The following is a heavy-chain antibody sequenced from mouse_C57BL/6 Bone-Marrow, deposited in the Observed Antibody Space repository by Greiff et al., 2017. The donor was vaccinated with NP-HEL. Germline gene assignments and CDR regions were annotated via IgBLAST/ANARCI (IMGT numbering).Heavy chain of an antibody. Sequence: DVQLVESGGGLVKPGGSLKLSCAASGFTFSSYAMSWVRQTPEKRLEWVATISDGGSYTYYPDNVKGRFTISRDNAKNNLYLQMSHLKSEDTAMYYCARDYYGRVDYWGQGTTLTVSS. J-gene: IGHJ2*01. CDR3: ARDYYGRVDY. D-gene: IGHD1-1*01. V-gene: IGHV5-4*01. CDR1: GFTFSSYA. CDR2: ISDGGSYT.